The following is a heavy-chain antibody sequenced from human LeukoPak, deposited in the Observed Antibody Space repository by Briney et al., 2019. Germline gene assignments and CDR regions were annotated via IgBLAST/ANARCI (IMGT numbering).Heavy chain of an antibody. Sequence: TGGSLRLSCAASGFTFDDYAMHWARQAPGKGLEWVSGISWNSGSIGYADSVKGRFTISRDNAKNSLYLQMNSLGAEDTAVYYCARGSSSAFDIWGQGTMVTVSS. CDR3: ARGSSSAFDI. CDR1: GFTFDDYA. V-gene: IGHV3-9*01. J-gene: IGHJ3*02. CDR2: ISWNSGSI. D-gene: IGHD3-10*01.